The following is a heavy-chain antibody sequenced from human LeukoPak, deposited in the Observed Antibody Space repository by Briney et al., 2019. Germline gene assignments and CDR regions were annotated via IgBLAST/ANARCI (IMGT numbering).Heavy chain of an antibody. V-gene: IGHV4-34*01. D-gene: IGHD3-9*01. Sequence: PSETLSLTCAVYGGSFSGYYWSWIRQPPGKGLEWIGEINHSGSTNYNPSLKSRVTISVDTSKNQFSLKLSSVTAADTAVYYCARGLFGWLLCGPSRSWLDPWGQGTLVTVSS. CDR3: ARGLFGWLLCGPSRSWLDP. CDR1: GGSFSGYY. J-gene: IGHJ5*02. CDR2: INHSGST.